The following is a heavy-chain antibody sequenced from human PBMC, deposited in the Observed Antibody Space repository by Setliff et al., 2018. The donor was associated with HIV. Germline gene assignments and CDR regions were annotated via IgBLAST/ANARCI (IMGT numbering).Heavy chain of an antibody. J-gene: IGHJ3*02. V-gene: IGHV4-30-4*08. CDR2: IYYSGNS. CDR1: GGSMSSGDYY. Sequence: SETLSLTCTVSGGSMSSGDYYWSWIRQPPGKGLEWIGYIYYSGNSYYNPSLKNRVTLSVDTSKNQFSLKVNSVTAADTAVYYCAREVNIPVRGITDDAFDIWGQGTMVPSPQ. CDR3: AREVNIPVRGITDDAFDI. D-gene: IGHD3-10*01.